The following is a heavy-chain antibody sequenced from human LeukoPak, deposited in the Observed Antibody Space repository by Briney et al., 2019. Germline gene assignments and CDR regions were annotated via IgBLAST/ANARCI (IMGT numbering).Heavy chain of an antibody. V-gene: IGHV3-33*01. CDR3: ARDIGGSYSQGLDH. Sequence: PGRSLRLSWAASGFTFSNYGMHWVRQAPGKGLEWVAVSWYDGSTKYYADSVKGRFSISRDNSKNTVSLQMSSLRPEDTAVYYCARDIGGSYSQGLDHWGQGTLVTVSS. CDR2: SWYDGSTK. D-gene: IGHD1-26*01. CDR1: GFTFSNYG. J-gene: IGHJ4*02.